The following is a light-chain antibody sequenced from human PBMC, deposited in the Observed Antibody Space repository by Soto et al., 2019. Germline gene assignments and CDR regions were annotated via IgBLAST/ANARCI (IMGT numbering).Light chain of an antibody. CDR1: SSNIGAGYY. CDR3: QSCDSSLSEV. CDR2: GNS. Sequence: QSVLPQPPSVSGAPGQRVTISCTGSSSNIGAGYYVHWYQQLPGTAPKLLIYGNSNRPSGVPDRFSGSKSGTSASLAITGLQAEDEADDYCQSCDSSLSEVVGTGTKVTVL. V-gene: IGLV1-40*01. J-gene: IGLJ1*01.